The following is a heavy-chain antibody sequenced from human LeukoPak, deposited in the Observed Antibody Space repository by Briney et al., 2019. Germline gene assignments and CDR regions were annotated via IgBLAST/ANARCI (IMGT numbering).Heavy chain of an antibody. Sequence: GGSLRLSCAAPGFTFSSYWMSWVRQAPGKGLEWVANIKQDGSEKYYVDSVKGRFTISRDNAKNSLYLQMNSLRAEDTAVYYCARSDSAAFDIWGQGTMVTVSS. V-gene: IGHV3-7*01. CDR2: IKQDGSEK. D-gene: IGHD3/OR15-3a*01. J-gene: IGHJ3*02. CDR3: ARSDSAAFDI. CDR1: GFTFSSYW.